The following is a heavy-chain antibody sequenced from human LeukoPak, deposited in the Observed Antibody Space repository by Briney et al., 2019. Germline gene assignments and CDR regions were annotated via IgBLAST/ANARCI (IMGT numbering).Heavy chain of an antibody. CDR2: ISGSSRFI. CDR1: GFTFSSYW. V-gene: IGHV3-21*01. Sequence: GGSLRLSCAASGFTFSSYWMSWVRQAPGKGLEWVSSISGSSRFIYYADSVKGRFTISRDNAKNSLFLQMNSLRAEDTAMYYCARDRSEGGDYYYYDMDVWGQGTTVTVSS. CDR3: ARDRSEGGDYYYYDMDV. J-gene: IGHJ6*02. D-gene: IGHD3-16*01.